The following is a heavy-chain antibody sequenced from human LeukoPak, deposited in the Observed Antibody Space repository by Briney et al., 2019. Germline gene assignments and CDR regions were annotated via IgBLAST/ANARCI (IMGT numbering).Heavy chain of an antibody. CDR2: ISAYNGNT. J-gene: IGHJ6*03. V-gene: IGHV1-18*01. CDR1: GYTFTSYG. Sequence: GASVKVSCKASGYTFTSYGISWVRQAPGQGLEWMGWISAYNGNTNYAQKLQGRVTMTTDTSTSTAYMELRSLRSDDTAVYYCARGGISGYSYGWGGYYYMDVWGKGTTVTVSS. D-gene: IGHD5-18*01. CDR3: ARGGISGYSYGWGGYYYMDV.